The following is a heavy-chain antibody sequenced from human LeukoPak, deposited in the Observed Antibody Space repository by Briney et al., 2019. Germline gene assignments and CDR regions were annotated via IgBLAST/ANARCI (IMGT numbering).Heavy chain of an antibody. D-gene: IGHD3-22*01. CDR2: ISSSSNYI. V-gene: IGHV3-21*01. J-gene: IGHJ4*02. Sequence: KPGGSLRLSCAGSGFTFRRYNVNWVRQAPGKGLEWVSSISSSSNYISYADSLKGRFIVSRDNAKNSVDLQMNSLRAEDTAVYYCARDSIEDYYDSSGYFDYWGQGILVTVSS. CDR1: GFTFRRYN. CDR3: ARDSIEDYYDSSGYFDY.